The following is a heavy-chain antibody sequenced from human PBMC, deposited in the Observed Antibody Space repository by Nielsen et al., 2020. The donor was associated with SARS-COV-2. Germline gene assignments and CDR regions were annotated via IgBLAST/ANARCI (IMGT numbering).Heavy chain of an antibody. V-gene: IGHV3-20*04. CDR1: GFTFDDYG. D-gene: IGHD2-2*01. CDR3: AKDIVVVPAAMGFDY. J-gene: IGHJ4*02. Sequence: GGSLRLSCAASGFTFDDYGMSWVRQAPGKGLEWVSGINWNGGSTGYADSVKGRFTISRDNAKNSLYLQMNSLRAEDTALYYCAKDIVVVPAAMGFDYWGQGTLVTVSS. CDR2: INWNGGST.